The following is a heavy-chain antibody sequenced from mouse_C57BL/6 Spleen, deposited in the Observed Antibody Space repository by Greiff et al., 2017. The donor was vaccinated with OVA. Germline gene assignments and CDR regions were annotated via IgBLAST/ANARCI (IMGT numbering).Heavy chain of an antibody. CDR2: ISSGGSYT. CDR1: GFTFSSYG. Sequence: EVKLMESGGDLVKPGGSLKLSCAASGFTFSSYGMSWVRQTPDTRLEWVATISSGGSYTYYPDSVKGRFTISRDNAKNTLYLQMSSLKSEDTAMYYCASSFDYWGQGTTLTVSS. CDR3: ASSFDY. V-gene: IGHV5-6*01. J-gene: IGHJ2*01.